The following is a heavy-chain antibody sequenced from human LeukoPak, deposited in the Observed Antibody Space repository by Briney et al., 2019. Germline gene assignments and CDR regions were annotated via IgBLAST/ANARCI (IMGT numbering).Heavy chain of an antibody. CDR2: IYYSGST. Sequence: SETLSLTCTVSGGSISSYYWSWIRQPPGKGLEWIGYIYYSGSTNYNPSLKSRVTISVDTSKNQFSLKLSSVTAADTAVYYCATSRDGYNFDAFDIWGQGTMVTVFS. CDR3: ATSRDGYNFDAFDI. CDR1: GGSISSYY. V-gene: IGHV4-59*08. D-gene: IGHD5-24*01. J-gene: IGHJ3*02.